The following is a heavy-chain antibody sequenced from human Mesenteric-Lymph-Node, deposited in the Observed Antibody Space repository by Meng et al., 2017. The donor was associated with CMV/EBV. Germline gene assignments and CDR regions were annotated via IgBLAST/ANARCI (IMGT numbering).Heavy chain of an antibody. CDR3: ARGTTVTNYYYYGMDV. J-gene: IGHJ6*02. V-gene: IGHV1-8*01. D-gene: IGHD4-11*01. Sequence: YTFPSYDINWVRQATGQGLEWMGWMNPNSGNTGYAQKFQGRVTMTRNTSISTAYMELSSLRSEDTAVYYCARGTTVTNYYYYGMDVWGQGTTVTVSS. CDR1: YTFPSYD. CDR2: MNPNSGNT.